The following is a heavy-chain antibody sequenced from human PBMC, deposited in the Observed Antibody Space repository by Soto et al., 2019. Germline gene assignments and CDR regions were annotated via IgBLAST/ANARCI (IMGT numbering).Heavy chain of an antibody. CDR3: TTEDWGYSKGIYYFDY. J-gene: IGHJ4*02. Sequence: GGSLRLSCAASGFTFSNAWMSWVRQAPGKGLEWVGRIKSKTDGGTTDYAAPVKGRLTISRDDSKNTLYLQMNSLKTEDTAVYYCTTEDWGYSKGIYYFDYWGQGTLVTVSS. D-gene: IGHD4-4*01. CDR1: GFTFSNAW. CDR2: IKSKTDGGTT. V-gene: IGHV3-15*01.